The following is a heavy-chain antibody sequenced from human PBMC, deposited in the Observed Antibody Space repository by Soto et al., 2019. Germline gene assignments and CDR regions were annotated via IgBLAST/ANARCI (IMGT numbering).Heavy chain of an antibody. CDR2: IYHSGST. J-gene: IGHJ4*02. CDR1: GGSISSGGYS. D-gene: IGHD6-19*01. V-gene: IGHV4-30-2*01. CDR3: AKAGGLGAVAADY. Sequence: QLQLQESGSGLVKPSQTLSLTCAVSGGSISSGGYSWSWIRQPPGKGLEWIGYIYHSGSTYYNPSLKSRVTMPVDRAKNQFSLKLSSVTAADTAVYYCAKAGGLGAVAADYWGQGTLVTVSS.